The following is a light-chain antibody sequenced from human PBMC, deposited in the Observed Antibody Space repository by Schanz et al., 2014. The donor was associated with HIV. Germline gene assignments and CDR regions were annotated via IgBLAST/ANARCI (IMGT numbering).Light chain of an antibody. V-gene: IGKV3-20*01. Sequence: EIVLTQSPGSLSLSPGDRATLSCRASEFIRSNFIAWYQQKVGQAPRLLIFASSSRATGIPDRISGSGSGTDFTLTVNRLEAEDFALYYCQQYGGSPLTFGGGTKVERK. J-gene: IGKJ4*01. CDR1: EFIRSNF. CDR3: QQYGGSPLT. CDR2: ASS.